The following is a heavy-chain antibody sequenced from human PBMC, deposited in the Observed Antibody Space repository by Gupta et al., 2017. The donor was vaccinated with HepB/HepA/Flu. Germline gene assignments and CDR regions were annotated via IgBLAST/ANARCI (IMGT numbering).Heavy chain of an antibody. CDR3: ARHGGFGVVPAAMYRDPVWYFDL. CDR1: GGSISSGGYY. D-gene: IGHD2-2*01. Sequence: QVQLQESGPGLVKPSQTLSLTCTVSGGSISSGGYYWSWIRQHPGKGLEWIGYIYYSGSPYYNPSLKSRVTISVDTSKNQFSLKLSSVTAADTAVYYCARHGGFGVVPAAMYRDPVWYFDLWGRGTLVTVSS. V-gene: IGHV4-31*03. J-gene: IGHJ2*01. CDR2: IYYSGSP.